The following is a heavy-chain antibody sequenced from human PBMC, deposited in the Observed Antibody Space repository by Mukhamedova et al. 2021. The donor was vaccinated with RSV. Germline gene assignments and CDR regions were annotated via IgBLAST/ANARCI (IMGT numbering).Heavy chain of an antibody. J-gene: IGHJ4*02. V-gene: IGHV2-5*02. CDR3: APSSSGYFDY. Sequence: GKALEWLALIYWDDDKRYSPSLKSRLTITKDTSKNQVVLTMTNMDPVDTATYYCAPSSSGYFDYWGQGTPVTVPS. D-gene: IGHD7-27*01. CDR2: IYWDDDK.